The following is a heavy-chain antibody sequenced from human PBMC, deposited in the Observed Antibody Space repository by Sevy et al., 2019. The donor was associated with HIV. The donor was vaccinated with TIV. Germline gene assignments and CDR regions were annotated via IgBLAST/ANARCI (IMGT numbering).Heavy chain of an antibody. J-gene: IGHJ3*02. CDR3: ARDYYGAGSANSPIDAFDI. D-gene: IGHD3-10*01. Sequence: ASVKVSCKASGYTFTSYGISWVRQAPGQGLEWMGWISAYNGNTNYAQKLQGRVTMTTDTSTSTAYMEMRSLRSDDTAVYYYARDYYGAGSANSPIDAFDIWGQGTMVTVSS. V-gene: IGHV1-18*04. CDR2: ISAYNGNT. CDR1: GYTFTSYG.